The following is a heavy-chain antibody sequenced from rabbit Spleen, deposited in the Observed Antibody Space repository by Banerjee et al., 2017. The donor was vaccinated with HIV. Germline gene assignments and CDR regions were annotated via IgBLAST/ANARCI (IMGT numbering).Heavy chain of an antibody. J-gene: IGHJ6*01. CDR2: IYGGNRDT. V-gene: IGHV1S45*01. D-gene: IGHD6-1*01. CDR1: GFSFSNKAV. CDR3: ARGIDDSTYGDACDL. Sequence: QEHLKESGGGLVQPEGSLKLSCTASGFSFSNKAVMCWVRQAPGKGLEWIACIYGGNRDTYYASWAKGRFTISKTSSTTVTLQMTSLTAADTATYFCARGIDDSTYGDACDLWGPGTLVTVS.